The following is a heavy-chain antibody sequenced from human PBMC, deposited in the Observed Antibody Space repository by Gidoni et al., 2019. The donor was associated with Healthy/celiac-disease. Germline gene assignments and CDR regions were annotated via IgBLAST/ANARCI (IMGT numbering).Heavy chain of an antibody. CDR3: AKDISRSYRFIFDY. V-gene: IGHV3-9*01. D-gene: IGHD3-16*02. CDR1: GFTFGDYA. Sequence: DVQPVESGGGLVQPGRSLRPPCAASGFTFGDYAMHWVRQAPGKGLEWVSGISWNSGSIGYADAVKGQFTISRDNAKNSLYLQMNSQRAEDTALYYCAKDISRSYRFIFDYWGQGTLVTVSS. J-gene: IGHJ4*02. CDR2: ISWNSGSI.